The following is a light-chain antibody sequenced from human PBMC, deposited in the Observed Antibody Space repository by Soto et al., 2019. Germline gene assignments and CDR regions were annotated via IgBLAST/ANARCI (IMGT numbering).Light chain of an antibody. CDR3: QQYSSSRS. V-gene: IGKV3-15*01. Sequence: VLTQSPATLSLAPADRGTLSCRASQSVSSYLAWYQQKPGQAPRVLIYGASTRASGIPAMFSGRWATTYFTLISGSLPSEDFAVYCCQQYSSSRSFGQGTRLEIK. J-gene: IGKJ5*01. CDR1: QSVSSY. CDR2: GAS.